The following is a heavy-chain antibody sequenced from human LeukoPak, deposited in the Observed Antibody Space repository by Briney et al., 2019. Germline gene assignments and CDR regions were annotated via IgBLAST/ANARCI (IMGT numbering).Heavy chain of an antibody. CDR2: IYHSGST. Sequence: SETLSLTCTVSGDSISSYYCSWIRQPPGKGLEWIGSIYHSGSTHYKSSLKSRVTISVDTSKNQLSLQLTSVTAADTAVYYCARGVGLTQGGAFDFWGQGTLVTVSS. J-gene: IGHJ4*02. D-gene: IGHD3-16*01. CDR1: GDSISSYY. V-gene: IGHV4-4*09. CDR3: ARGVGLTQGGAFDF.